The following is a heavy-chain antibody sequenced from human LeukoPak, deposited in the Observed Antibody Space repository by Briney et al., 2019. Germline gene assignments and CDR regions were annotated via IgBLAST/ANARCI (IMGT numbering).Heavy chain of an antibody. V-gene: IGHV4-39*01. J-gene: IGHJ4*02. CDR2: VYYGGST. Sequence: SETLSLTCSVSGGSISTSNYLWAWIRQPPGKGLEWIGSVYYGGSTQYNPALQSRVTISIDTSKNQFSLNLNSVTAADTAVYYCASHYRYFYDGSGLITLSFFDYWGQGTLVTVSS. CDR1: GGSISTSNYL. D-gene: IGHD3-22*01. CDR3: ASHYRYFYDGSGLITLSFFDY.